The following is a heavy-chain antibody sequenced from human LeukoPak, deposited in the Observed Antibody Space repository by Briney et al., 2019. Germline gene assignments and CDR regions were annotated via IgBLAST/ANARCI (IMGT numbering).Heavy chain of an antibody. D-gene: IGHD3-22*01. CDR1: GGSISSGGYY. CDR2: IYYSGST. Sequence: TSSETLSLTCTVSGGSISSGGYYWSWIRQHPGKGLEWIGYIYYSGSTYYNPSLKSRVTISVDTSKNHFSLTLSSVTAADTAVYYCARSYDSSASGFDYWGQGTPVTVSS. J-gene: IGHJ4*02. V-gene: IGHV4-31*03. CDR3: ARSYDSSASGFDY.